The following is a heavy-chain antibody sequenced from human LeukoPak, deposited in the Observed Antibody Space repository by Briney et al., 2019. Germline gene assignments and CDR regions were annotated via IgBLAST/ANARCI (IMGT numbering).Heavy chain of an antibody. D-gene: IGHD6-19*01. CDR1: GGSFSGYY. CDR2: INHSGST. V-gene: IGHV4-34*01. J-gene: IGHJ4*02. CDR3: ARSRGWYSIYFDY. Sequence: SETLSLTCAVYGGSFSGYYWSWIRQPPGKGLEWIGEINHSGSTNYNPSLKSRVTISVDTSKNQFSLKLSSVTAADTAVYYCARSRGWYSIYFDYWGQGTLVTVSS.